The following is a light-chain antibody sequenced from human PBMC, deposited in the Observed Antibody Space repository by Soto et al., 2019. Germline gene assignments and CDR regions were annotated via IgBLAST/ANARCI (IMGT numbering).Light chain of an antibody. Sequence: ILMTRSPATLSVSPGERATLSCRASQSVSNNLAWYQQKPGQAPRLLIYDASTRATGIPARFSGSGSGTEFTLTISGLQSEDFAVYYCQQYNNWPPWTFDQGTKVEIK. CDR1: QSVSNN. V-gene: IGKV3-15*01. J-gene: IGKJ1*01. CDR2: DAS. CDR3: QQYNNWPPWT.